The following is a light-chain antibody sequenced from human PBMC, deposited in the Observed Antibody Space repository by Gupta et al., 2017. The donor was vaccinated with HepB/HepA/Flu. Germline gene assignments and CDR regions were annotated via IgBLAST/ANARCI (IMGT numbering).Light chain of an antibody. Sequence: EIVLTQSPGTLSLSPGERATISCRASQSVSSSYLAWYQQKLGQAPRLLIYGASSRATGVPDRFSGSGSGTDFTLTISEVEPEDFAEYYCQQYGNSPATFGQGTKVEMK. V-gene: IGKV3-20*01. J-gene: IGKJ1*01. CDR1: QSVSSSY. CDR2: GAS. CDR3: QQYGNSPAT.